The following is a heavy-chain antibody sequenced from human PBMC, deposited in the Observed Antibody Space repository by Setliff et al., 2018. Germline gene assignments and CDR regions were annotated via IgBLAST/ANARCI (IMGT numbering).Heavy chain of an antibody. V-gene: IGHV4-34*01. J-gene: IGHJ5*02. CDR1: GGSFSTYY. CDR2: IYYSGST. D-gene: IGHD3-10*01. CDR3: ARVGPYYYGSGSS. Sequence: PSETLSLTCAVYGGSFSTYYWIWIRQHPGKGLEWIGSIYYSGSTNYNPSLKSRVTISVDTSKNQFSLKLSSVTAADTAVYYCARVGPYYYGSGSSWGQGTLVTVSS.